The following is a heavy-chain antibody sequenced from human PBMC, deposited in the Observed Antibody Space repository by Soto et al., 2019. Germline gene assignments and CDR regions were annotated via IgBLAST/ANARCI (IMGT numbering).Heavy chain of an antibody. V-gene: IGHV1-3*01. J-gene: IGHJ5*02. Sequence: QVQLVQSGAEVKKPGASVKISCKASGYTFTRYTMNWVRQAPGQRLEWMGWINPDNGKTKPSQKFQDRVIITRATAASTAYRDLSSLRSEDTAVYYFARGIATGQLDPWGQGTLVTVSS. CDR2: INPDNGKT. CDR1: GYTFTRYT. CDR3: ARGIATGQLDP. D-gene: IGHD2-15*01.